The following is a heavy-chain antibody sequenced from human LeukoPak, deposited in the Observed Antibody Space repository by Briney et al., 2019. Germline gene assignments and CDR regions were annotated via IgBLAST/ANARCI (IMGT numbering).Heavy chain of an antibody. CDR2: IKQDGSEK. D-gene: IGHD3-22*01. V-gene: IGHV3-7*01. CDR3: ARDSGYYDSSGYLFDY. CDR1: GFTFSSYW. J-gene: IGHJ4*02. Sequence: GGSLRLSCAASGFTFSSYWMSWVRQAPGKGLEWVANIKQDGSEKYYVDSVKGRFTISRDNAENSLYPQMNSLRAEDTAVYYCARDSGYYDSSGYLFDYWGLGTQVTVSS.